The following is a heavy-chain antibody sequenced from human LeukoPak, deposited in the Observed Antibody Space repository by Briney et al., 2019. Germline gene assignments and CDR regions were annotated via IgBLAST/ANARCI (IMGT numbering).Heavy chain of an antibody. CDR1: GFTFSSYS. V-gene: IGHV3-48*01. Sequence: GGSLRLSCAASGFTFSSYSMNWVRQAPGKGLEWVSYISSSSSTIYYADSVKGRFTISRDNSKNTLYLQMNSLRAEDTAVYYCASTLRYRFDYWGQGTLVTVSS. CDR3: ASTLRYRFDY. CDR2: ISSSSSTI. J-gene: IGHJ4*02. D-gene: IGHD1-14*01.